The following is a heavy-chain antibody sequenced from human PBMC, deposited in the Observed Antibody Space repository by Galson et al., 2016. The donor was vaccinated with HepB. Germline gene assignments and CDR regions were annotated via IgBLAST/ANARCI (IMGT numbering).Heavy chain of an antibody. CDR2: INQDGSEK. V-gene: IGHV3-7*04. D-gene: IGHD1-1*01. J-gene: IGHJ4*02. CDR3: ARAYQYTLDY. Sequence: SLRLSCAASGFTFNNYGMSWVRLAPGKGLEWVANINQDGSEKHYLDSVRGRFTISRDNAKNSLYLQMNSLRAEDTAVYFCARAYQYTLDYWGQGTLVTVSS. CDR1: GFTFNNYG.